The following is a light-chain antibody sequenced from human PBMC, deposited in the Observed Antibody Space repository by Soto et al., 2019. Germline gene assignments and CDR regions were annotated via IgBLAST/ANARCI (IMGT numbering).Light chain of an antibody. CDR1: ESVRTN. CDR2: DAS. V-gene: IGKV3D-15*01. CDR3: QQYSVYWT. J-gene: IGKJ1*01. Sequence: ETVVTQSPATLSVSPGETATLSCRASESVRTNLAWYQQKPGQAPRLLIYDASSRATGIPDRFSGSGSGTEFTLTINSLQPDDFATYYCQQYSVYWTFGQGTKVDI.